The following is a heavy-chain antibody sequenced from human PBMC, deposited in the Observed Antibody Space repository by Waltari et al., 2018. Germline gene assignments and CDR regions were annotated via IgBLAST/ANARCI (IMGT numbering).Heavy chain of an antibody. CDR1: GITSSNAW. J-gene: IGHJ4*02. Sequence: EVQLVESGGGLVQPGGSLRLSCAASGITSSNAWMSWVRQAPGKGLEWVGRIKRKTDGGTTDYAAPVKGRFTISRDDSKNTLYLQMNSLKTEDTAVYYCTSPGIAVLTWGQGTLVTVSS. D-gene: IGHD6-19*01. CDR2: IKRKTDGGTT. CDR3: TSPGIAVLT. V-gene: IGHV3-15*01.